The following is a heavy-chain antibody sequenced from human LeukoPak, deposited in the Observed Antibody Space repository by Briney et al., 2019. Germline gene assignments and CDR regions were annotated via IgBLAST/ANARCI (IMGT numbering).Heavy chain of an antibody. CDR3: TKVGVYYYDA. J-gene: IGHJ4*02. Sequence: GGSLRLSCTASGLTFSNAWMTWVRQLPGKGLEWVGLIRSVSAGGKVDYAAPVQGRFTISRDDSKNTVYLQMNSVRTEDTAIYYCTKVGVYYYDAWGQGTLVTVSS. V-gene: IGHV3-15*01. D-gene: IGHD2-8*01. CDR2: IRSVSAGGKV. CDR1: GLTFSNAW.